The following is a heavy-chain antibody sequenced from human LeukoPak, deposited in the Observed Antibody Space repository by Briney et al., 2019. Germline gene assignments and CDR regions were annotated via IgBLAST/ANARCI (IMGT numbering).Heavy chain of an antibody. V-gene: IGHV3-30*02. J-gene: IGHJ2*01. CDR3: ARRYGSGSYYMLLNWYFDL. CDR1: GFTFSSYG. Sequence: GGSLRLSCAASGFTFSSYGMHWVRQAPGKGLEWVAFIRYDGSNKYYADSVKGRFTISRDNAKNTLYLQMNSLRAEDTAVYYCARRYGSGSYYMLLNWYFDLWGRGTLVTVSS. CDR2: IRYDGSNK. D-gene: IGHD3-10*01.